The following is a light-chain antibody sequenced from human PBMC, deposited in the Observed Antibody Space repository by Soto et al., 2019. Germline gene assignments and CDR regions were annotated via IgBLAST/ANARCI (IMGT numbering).Light chain of an antibody. Sequence: QSALTQPPSVSGSPGQSVSISCTGTSSDVGTYNYVSWYQQRPGKAPKLMIFDVNRRPSGVPDRFSGSKSANTASLTISGLQAEDEADYYCCSYAGNYIVIFGGGTKLTVL. CDR3: CSYAGNYIVI. CDR2: DVN. J-gene: IGLJ2*01. V-gene: IGLV2-11*01. CDR1: SSDVGTYNY.